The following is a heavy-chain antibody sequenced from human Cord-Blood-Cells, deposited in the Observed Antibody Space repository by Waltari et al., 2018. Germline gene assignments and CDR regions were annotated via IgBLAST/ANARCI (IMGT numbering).Heavy chain of an antibody. V-gene: IGHV3-30-3*01. CDR1: GFTFSSYA. D-gene: IGHD6-19*01. CDR2: ISYDGSNK. Sequence: QVQLVESGGGVVQPGRSLRLSCAASGFTFSSYAMHWLRQAPGKGLEWVAGISYDGSNKYYADSVKGRFTISRDNSKNTLYLQMNSLRAEDTAVYYCARAGWYDAFDIWGQGTMVTVSS. J-gene: IGHJ3*02. CDR3: ARAGWYDAFDI.